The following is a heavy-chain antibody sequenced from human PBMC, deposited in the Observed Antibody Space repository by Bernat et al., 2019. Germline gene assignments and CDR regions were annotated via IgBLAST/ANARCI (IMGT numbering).Heavy chain of an antibody. CDR1: GFTFRSYA. V-gene: IGHV3-30-3*01. J-gene: IGHJ4*02. CDR3: ARGPRYGDYYFDY. Sequence: QVPLVESGGGVVQPWSSLRPAGAASGFTFRSYAMHWVRHAPDKGLEWVAVISYGVSNKYYADWVKGRFTISRDNSKNTLYLQLSSLRAEDTAVYYCARGPRYGDYYFDYWGQGTLVTVSS. D-gene: IGHD4-17*01. CDR2: ISYGVSNK.